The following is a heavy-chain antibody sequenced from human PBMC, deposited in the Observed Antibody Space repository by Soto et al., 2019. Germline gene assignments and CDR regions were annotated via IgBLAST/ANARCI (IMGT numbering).Heavy chain of an antibody. CDR3: SKNGTTWFGS. Sequence: QVQLVQSGPELKKPGASVKVSCKTSGYSFHNSGISWVRQAPGQGLEWMGWISVLNGYAHYGQKFQARVIMTADTFTSAAYVWLRGLRTGATVMYSCSKNGTTWFGSWGQGTPVSVSS. V-gene: IGHV1-18*01. CDR1: GYSFHNSG. CDR2: ISVLNGYA. J-gene: IGHJ5*01. D-gene: IGHD1-1*01.